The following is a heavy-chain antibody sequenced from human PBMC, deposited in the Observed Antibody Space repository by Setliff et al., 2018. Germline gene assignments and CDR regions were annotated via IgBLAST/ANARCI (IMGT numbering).Heavy chain of an antibody. J-gene: IGHJ4*02. D-gene: IGHD3-10*01. Sequence: PGGSLRLSCAAPGFTFGSYWMTWVRQAPEKGLEWVANIHQDGSERHYVDSVKGRFTISRDNAKNSLFLQMNILEVEDTAVYYCVRDWASGDDHWGRGTLVTVSS. CDR1: GFTFGSYW. CDR2: IHQDGSER. CDR3: VRDWASGDDH. V-gene: IGHV3-7*01.